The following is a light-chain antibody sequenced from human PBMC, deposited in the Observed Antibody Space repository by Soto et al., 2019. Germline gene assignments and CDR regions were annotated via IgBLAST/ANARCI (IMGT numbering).Light chain of an antibody. J-gene: IGLJ3*02. CDR3: QVWDGSRDHQV. CDR1: NIGSES. V-gene: IGLV3-21*04. CDR2: YDS. Sequence: YELTQPPSVSVAPGKTARITCGGNNIGSESVHWYQQKPGQAPVLAIYYDSDRPSGIPERFSGSNSGNTATLTISRVEAGDEADYYCQVWDGSRDHQVFGGGTKLTVL.